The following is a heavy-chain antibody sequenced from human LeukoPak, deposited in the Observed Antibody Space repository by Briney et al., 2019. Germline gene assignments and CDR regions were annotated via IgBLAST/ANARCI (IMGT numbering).Heavy chain of an antibody. J-gene: IGHJ4*02. V-gene: IGHV3-21*01. CDR1: GFTFSSYS. Sequence: GGSLRLSCAASGFTFSSYSMNWVRQAPGKGLEWVSTISSSSSYTYYADSVKGRFTISRDNAKNSLYLQMNSLRAEDTAVYYCARDLGIGEMATIDWGQGTLVTVSS. D-gene: IGHD5-24*01. CDR2: ISSSSSYT. CDR3: ARDLGIGEMATID.